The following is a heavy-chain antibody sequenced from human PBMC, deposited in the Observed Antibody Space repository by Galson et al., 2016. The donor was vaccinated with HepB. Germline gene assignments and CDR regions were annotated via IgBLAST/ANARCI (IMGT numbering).Heavy chain of an antibody. CDR1: GYTFTTYG. V-gene: IGHV1-3*01. CDR2: FNAGNGNT. J-gene: IGHJ5*02. D-gene: IGHD3-22*01. CDR3: ARDLKNYYDSSGYDYRWFDP. Sequence: SVKVSCKASGYTFTTYGIHWVRQAPGQRLEWMGWFNAGNGNTKYSQKFPGRVTITRDTSASTADMELSSLGSEDTAVYYCARDLKNYYDSSGYDYRWFDPWGQGTLVTVSS.